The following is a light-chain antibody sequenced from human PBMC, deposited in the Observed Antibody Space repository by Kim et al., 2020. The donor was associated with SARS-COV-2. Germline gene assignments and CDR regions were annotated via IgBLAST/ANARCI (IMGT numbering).Light chain of an antibody. CDR3: LQSRDLPFS. J-gene: IGKJ2*03. CDR1: ENIGYS. V-gene: IGKV6-21*01. Sequence: SVTLQEKVTITYRTNENIGYSLHWYQQRPDQSPSLLIRFGSQAVSGVPSRFSGSGSGTHFTLTISSLEAEDVAIYYCLQSRDLPFSFGQGTKLEI. CDR2: FGS.